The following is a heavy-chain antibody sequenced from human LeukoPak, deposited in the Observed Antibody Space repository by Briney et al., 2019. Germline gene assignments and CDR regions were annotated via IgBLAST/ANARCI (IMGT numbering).Heavy chain of an antibody. Sequence: TGGSLRLSCAVSGFTFSTYWMHWVRQAPGKGLVWVSRVNGDGSSTNYADSVKGRFTISRDNAKNTLYLQMNSLRAEDTAVYYCARDGIAAVDFDYWGQGILVTVSS. D-gene: IGHD6-13*01. CDR1: GFTFSTYW. V-gene: IGHV3-74*01. CDR2: VNGDGSST. J-gene: IGHJ4*02. CDR3: ARDGIAAVDFDY.